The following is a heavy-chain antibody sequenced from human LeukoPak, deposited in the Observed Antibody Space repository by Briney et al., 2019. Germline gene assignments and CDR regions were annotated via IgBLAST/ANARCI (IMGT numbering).Heavy chain of an antibody. CDR2: IYYSGST. CDR1: GGSISSYY. CDR3: ARLWQYDILTGYWDVFNI. D-gene: IGHD3-9*01. V-gene: IGHV4-59*12. Sequence: PSETLSLTCTVSGGSISSYYWSWIRQPPGKGLEWIGYIYYSGSTNYNPSLKSRVTISVDTSKNQFSLKLSSVTAADTSVYYCARLWQYDILTGYWDVFNIWGQGTMVTVSS. J-gene: IGHJ3*02.